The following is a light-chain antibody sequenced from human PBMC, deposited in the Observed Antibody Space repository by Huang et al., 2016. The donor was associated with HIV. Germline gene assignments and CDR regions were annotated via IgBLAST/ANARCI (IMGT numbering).Light chain of an antibody. CDR2: GAS. CDR3: QQYDSSPIFT. V-gene: IGKV3-20*01. J-gene: IGKJ3*01. CDR1: QSVSSKY. Sequence: EIVLTQSPGTVSLSPGERATLSCRACQSVSSKYLAWYQQKPGQAPRLLIYGASYSATGIPDRFSGSGSGTDFTLTISRLEPEDFAVYYCQQYDSSPIFTFGPGTKVDIK.